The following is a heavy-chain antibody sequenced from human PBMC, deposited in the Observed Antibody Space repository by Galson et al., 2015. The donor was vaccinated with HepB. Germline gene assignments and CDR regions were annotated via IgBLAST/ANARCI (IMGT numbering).Heavy chain of an antibody. CDR3: ARVNWNFAYMDV. V-gene: IGHV3-15*01. CDR1: GFTFSNAW. Sequence: SLRLSCAASGFTFSNAWLSWVRQAPGKGLEWVGRIKSKTDGGTTDYTAPVKGRFTISRDDSKNTLYLQMNGLKTEDTAVYYCARVNWNFAYMDVWGKGTTVTVSS. J-gene: IGHJ6*03. CDR2: IKSKTDGGTT. D-gene: IGHD1-7*01.